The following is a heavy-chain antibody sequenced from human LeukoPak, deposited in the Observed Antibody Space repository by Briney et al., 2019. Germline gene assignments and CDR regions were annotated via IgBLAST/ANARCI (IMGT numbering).Heavy chain of an antibody. CDR2: IDSSGGT. Sequence: SETLSLTCTVSGASISNYQWSWIRQTAGKRLEWIGHIDSSGGTYYNPSLKSGVTMSVDTSKNQVFVKLTSVTAADTAVYYCVRDGYSTAWGHYSDSWGQGILVTVSS. CDR3: VRDGYSTAWGHYSDS. D-gene: IGHD4-11*01. V-gene: IGHV4-4*07. CDR1: GASISNYQ. J-gene: IGHJ4*02.